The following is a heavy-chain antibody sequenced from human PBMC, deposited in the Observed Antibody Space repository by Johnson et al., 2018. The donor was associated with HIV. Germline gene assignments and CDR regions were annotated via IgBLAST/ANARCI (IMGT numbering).Heavy chain of an antibody. CDR1: GFAFSGYA. CDR3: AKEKLELRTGDAFDI. J-gene: IGHJ3*02. CDR2: ISGSGHST. Sequence: VQLVESGGGVVQPRRSLRLSCAASGFAFSGYALHWVRQAPGKGLEWVSAISGSGHSTYYADSVKGRFTISRDSSKNTLYLQMNSLRADDTAVYYCAKEKLELRTGDAFDIWGQGTMVTVSS. D-gene: IGHD1-7*01. V-gene: IGHV3-23*04.